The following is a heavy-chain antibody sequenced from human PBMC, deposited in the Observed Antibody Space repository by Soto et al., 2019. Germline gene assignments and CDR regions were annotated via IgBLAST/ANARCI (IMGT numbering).Heavy chain of an antibody. D-gene: IGHD2-2*01. CDR1: GGSISSSSYY. Sequence: SETLSLTCTVSGGSISSSSYYWSWIRQPPGKGLEWIGYIYYSGSTNCNPSLKSRVTISVDTSKNQFSLKLSSVTAADTAVYYCARVPDRWGQGTLVTVSS. CDR3: ARVPDR. CDR2: IYYSGST. J-gene: IGHJ5*02. V-gene: IGHV4-61*05.